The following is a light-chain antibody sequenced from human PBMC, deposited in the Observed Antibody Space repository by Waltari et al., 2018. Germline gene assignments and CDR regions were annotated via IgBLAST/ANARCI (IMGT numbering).Light chain of an antibody. CDR2: DVN. CDR3: SSFTSSNTWV. V-gene: IGLV2-14*03. CDR1: SSDVGGYNY. Sequence: QSALTQPASVSGSPGQSITMSYTGTSSDVGGYNYVSWYQHHPGKAPKLIIYDVNKPPSGVSNRFSGSKSGNTASLTISGLQAEDEADYYCSSFTSSNTWVFGGGTKLTVL. J-gene: IGLJ3*02.